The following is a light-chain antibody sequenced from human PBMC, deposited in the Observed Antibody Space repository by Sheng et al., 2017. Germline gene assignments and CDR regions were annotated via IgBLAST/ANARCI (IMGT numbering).Light chain of an antibody. V-gene: IGKV3-11*01. CDR3: QQRSNWPPGT. CDR2: GAS. Sequence: EIVLTQSPGTLSLSPGERATLSCRASQSVSSYLAWYQQKPGQAPRLLIYGASTRATGIPARFSGSGSGTEFTLTISSLQSEDFAVYYCQQRSNWPPGTFGPGTKVDIK. CDR1: QSVSSY. J-gene: IGKJ3*01.